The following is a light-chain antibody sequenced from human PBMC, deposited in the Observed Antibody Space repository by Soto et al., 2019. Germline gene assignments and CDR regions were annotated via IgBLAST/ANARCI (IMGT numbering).Light chain of an antibody. J-gene: IGKJ1*01. CDR2: SAF. Sequence: EIVLTQSPGTLSLSPGERGTLSCRASQSVSSNYLAWYQQKPGQAPRLLIYSAFSRATGITDRFSGSGSGTDFTRTISRLEPEDFAVYYCHYYGSSPWTFGQGTKVEI. CDR1: QSVSSNY. V-gene: IGKV3-20*01. CDR3: HYYGSSPWT.